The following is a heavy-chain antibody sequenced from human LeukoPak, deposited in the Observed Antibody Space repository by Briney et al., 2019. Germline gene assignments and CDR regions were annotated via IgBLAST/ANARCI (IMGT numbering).Heavy chain of an antibody. CDR2: ISSSGSTI. CDR1: GFTFSDYF. Sequence: GGSLRLSCAASGFTFSDYFMGWVRQAPGKGLEWVSYISSSGSTIYYADSVKGRFTISRDNAKNSLYLQMNSLRAEDTAVYYCAREAQTSGSYPDYWGQGTLLTVSS. V-gene: IGHV3-11*04. CDR3: AREAQTSGSYPDY. J-gene: IGHJ4*02. D-gene: IGHD1-26*01.